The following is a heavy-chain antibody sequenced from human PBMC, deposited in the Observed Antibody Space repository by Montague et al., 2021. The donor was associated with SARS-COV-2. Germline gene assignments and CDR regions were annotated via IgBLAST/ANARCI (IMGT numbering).Heavy chain of an antibody. V-gene: IGHV4-31*03. Sequence: TLSLTCTVSGGSISDGGYSWTWIRQHPGKGLEWIGYVYYSGSTFYNPSLKSRITISVDTSKNQFSLKLSSVTAAATAVYYCAREGGRIQPWLRGDDSFNIWGQGTLVTVSS. J-gene: IGHJ3*02. CDR3: AREGGRIQPWLRGDDSFNI. CDR1: GGSISDGGYS. CDR2: VYYSGST. D-gene: IGHD5-18*01.